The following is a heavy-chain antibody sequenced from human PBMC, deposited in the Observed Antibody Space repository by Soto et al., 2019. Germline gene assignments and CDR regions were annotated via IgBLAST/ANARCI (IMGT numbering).Heavy chain of an antibody. CDR3: ARGRSSGWLYP. V-gene: IGHV4-34*01. D-gene: IGHD6-19*01. CDR2: INHSGST. CDR1: GGSFSGYY. J-gene: IGHJ5*02. Sequence: QVQLQQWGAGLLKPSETLSLTCAVYGGSFSGYYWSWIRQPPGKGLEWIGEINHSGSTNYNPSLKSRVTISVDTSKNQFSLKLSSVTAADTAVYYCARGRSSGWLYPWGQGTLVTVSS.